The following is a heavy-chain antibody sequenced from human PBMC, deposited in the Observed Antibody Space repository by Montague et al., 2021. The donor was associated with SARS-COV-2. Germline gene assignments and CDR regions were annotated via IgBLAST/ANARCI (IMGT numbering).Heavy chain of an antibody. CDR2: VTTSGTT. CDR1: GGSISSYY. J-gene: IGHJ4*02. Sequence: SETLSLTCTVSGGSISSYYWSWIRQPAGKGLEWIGRVTTSGTTXXXPSXRSRVTMSVDTSKNQFSLNLNSVTAADTAIYYCARTPTRPLSLDSWGQGTLVTVSS. V-gene: IGHV4-4*07. D-gene: IGHD6-6*01. CDR3: ARTPTRPLSLDS.